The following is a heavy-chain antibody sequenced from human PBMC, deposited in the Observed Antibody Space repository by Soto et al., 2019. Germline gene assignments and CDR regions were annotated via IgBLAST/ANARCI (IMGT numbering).Heavy chain of an antibody. Sequence: GGSLRLSCAASGFTFSSYAMSWVRQAPGKGLEWVSAISGSGGSTYYADSVKGRFTISRDNSKNTLYLQMNSLRAEDTAVYYCAKPGIAVAGTSPPYFDYWGQGTLVTVSS. J-gene: IGHJ4*02. CDR3: AKPGIAVAGTSPPYFDY. V-gene: IGHV3-23*01. D-gene: IGHD6-19*01. CDR1: GFTFSSYA. CDR2: ISGSGGST.